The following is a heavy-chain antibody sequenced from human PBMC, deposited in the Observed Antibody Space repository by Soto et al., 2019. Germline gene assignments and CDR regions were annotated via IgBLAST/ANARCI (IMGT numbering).Heavy chain of an antibody. Sequence: SETLSLTCAVYGGSFSGYYWSWIRQPPGKGLEWIGEINHSGSTNYNPSLKSRVTISVDTSKNQFSLKLSSVTAADTAVYYCARRAVAEYYFDYCRQGTLVTVSS. V-gene: IGHV4-34*01. CDR2: INHSGST. J-gene: IGHJ4*02. CDR3: ARRAVAEYYFDY. D-gene: IGHD6-19*01. CDR1: GGSFSGYY.